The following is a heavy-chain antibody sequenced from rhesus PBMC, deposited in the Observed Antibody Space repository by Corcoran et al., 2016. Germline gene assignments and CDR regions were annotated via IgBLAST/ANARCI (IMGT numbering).Heavy chain of an antibody. Sequence: QVQLVQSGAEVKKPGSSVKVSCKASGYTFTDYYMHWVRQAPRQGLEWMGWINPYNGNSKNAQKYQGRVTMTRDTSTSTAYMELSSLRSEDTAVDYCASSDWGDYADWYFDLWGPGTPITISS. CDR2: INPYNGNS. CDR1: GYTFTDYY. J-gene: IGHJ2*01. CDR3: ASSDWGDYADWYFDL. V-gene: IGHV1S2*01. D-gene: IGHD3-34*01.